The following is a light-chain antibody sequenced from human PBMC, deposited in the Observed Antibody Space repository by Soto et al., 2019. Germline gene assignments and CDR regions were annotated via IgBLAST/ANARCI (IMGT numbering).Light chain of an antibody. CDR1: QDIGSW. Sequence: DIQMTQSPSSGSALVGDGVTITCRASQDIGSWLAGYQQKPGKAPKILIYGASILKRGGPSSFSGSRSGTDVTLIISSLQPEDFSAYYCQQTNSFLTITFGPGTKVDIK. CDR2: GAS. J-gene: IGKJ3*01. V-gene: IGKV1-12*01. CDR3: QQTNSFLTIT.